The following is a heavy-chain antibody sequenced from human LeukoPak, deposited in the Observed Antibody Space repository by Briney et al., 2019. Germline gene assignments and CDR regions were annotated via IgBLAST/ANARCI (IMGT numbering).Heavy chain of an antibody. CDR3: ARRVVGATRSDY. Sequence: SETLSLTCAVYGGSFSGYYWSWIRQPPGKGLEWIGEINHSGSTNYNPSLKSRVTISVDTSKNQFSLKLSSVTAADTAVYYCARRVVGATRSDYWGQGTLVTVSS. J-gene: IGHJ4*02. CDR1: GGSFSGYY. CDR2: INHSGST. V-gene: IGHV4-34*01. D-gene: IGHD1-26*01.